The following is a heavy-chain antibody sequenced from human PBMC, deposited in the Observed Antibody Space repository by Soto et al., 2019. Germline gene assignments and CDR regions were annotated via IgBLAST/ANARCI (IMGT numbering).Heavy chain of an antibody. CDR3: AREDDGGDRDYYGLDV. CDR1: GGSISSEYFH. V-gene: IGHV4-30-4*08. D-gene: IGHD2-21*02. J-gene: IGHJ6*02. Sequence: SETLSLTCAVSGGSISSEYFHWTWIRQSPGKGLEWIGYIHYAGSIMYNPSFKSRLTMAVDTTKNQFSLQLTSVTAADTAVYFCAREDDGGDRDYYGLDVWGQGTTVTVSS. CDR2: IHYAGSI.